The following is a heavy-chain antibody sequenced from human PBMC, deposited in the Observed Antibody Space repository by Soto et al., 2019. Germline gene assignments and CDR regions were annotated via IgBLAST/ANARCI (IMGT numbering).Heavy chain of an antibody. CDR3: ANIVTNTWASQNYYYYGMDV. CDR2: ISYDGSNK. J-gene: IGHJ6*02. D-gene: IGHD2-15*01. Sequence: GGSLSLACAASGFTFSSYGMNWVRQAPGKGLEWVAVISYDGSNKYYADSVKGRFTISRDNSKNTLYLQMNSLRAEDTAVYYCANIVTNTWASQNYYYYGMDVWGQGTTVTVSS. CDR1: GFTFSSYG. V-gene: IGHV3-30*18.